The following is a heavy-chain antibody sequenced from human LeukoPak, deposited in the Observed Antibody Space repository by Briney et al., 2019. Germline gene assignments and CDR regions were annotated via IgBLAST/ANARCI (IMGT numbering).Heavy chain of an antibody. CDR3: ARDSDSSGWYEDSWFDP. CDR2: INPNSGGT. Sequence: GASVKVSCKASGYTFTDYYMHWVRQAPGQGLEWMGWINPNSGGTNYAQKFQGRVTMTRDTSISTAYMELSRLRSDDTAVYYCARDSDSSGWYEDSWFDPWGQGTLVTVSS. D-gene: IGHD6-19*01. CDR1: GYTFTDYY. J-gene: IGHJ5*02. V-gene: IGHV1-2*02.